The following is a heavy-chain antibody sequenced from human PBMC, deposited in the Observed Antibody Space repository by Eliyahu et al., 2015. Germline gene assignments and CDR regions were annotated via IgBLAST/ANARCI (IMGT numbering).Heavy chain of an antibody. J-gene: IGHJ3*02. CDR1: GYTFTXYX. Sequence: QVQLVQSGAEVKKPGASVKVSCKASGYTFTXYXTXXVRQAPGQGLEWMGIINPSGGSTSYAQKFQGRVTMTRDTSTSTVYMELSSLRSEDTAVYYCARDYRGGKNTVTKSGWGAFDIWGQGTMVTVSS. V-gene: IGHV1-46*01. CDR2: INPSGGST. D-gene: IGHD4-17*01. CDR3: ARDYRGGKNTVTKSGWGAFDI.